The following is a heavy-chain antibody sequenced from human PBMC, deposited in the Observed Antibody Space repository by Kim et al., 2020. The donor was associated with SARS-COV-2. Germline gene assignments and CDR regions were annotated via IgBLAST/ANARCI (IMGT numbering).Heavy chain of an antibody. CDR3: AREEVAGNYFDY. CDR2: IWYDGSNK. CDR1: GFTFSSYG. Sequence: GGSLRLSCAASGFTFSSYGMHWVRQAPGKGLEWVAVIWYDGSNKYYADSVKGRFTISRDNSKNTLYLQMNSLRAEDTAVYYCAREEVAGNYFDYWGQGTLVTVSS. V-gene: IGHV3-33*01. D-gene: IGHD6-19*01. J-gene: IGHJ4*02.